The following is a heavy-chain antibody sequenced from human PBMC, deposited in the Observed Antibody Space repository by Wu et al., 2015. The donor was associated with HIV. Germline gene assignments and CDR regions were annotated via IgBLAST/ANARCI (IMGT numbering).Heavy chain of an antibody. CDR1: GYSFTAHY. V-gene: IGHV1-2*02. J-gene: IGHJ3*02. CDR3: ARGGWLQFLDAFDI. D-gene: IGHD5-24*01. Sequence: QVQLVQSGAEVTKPGASVRVSCQTSGYSFTAHYIHWVRQAPGQGLEWMGWIRPDSGATNYAEKFEDRVTMTRDASISTAYMQLNRLRSDDTAVYYCARGGWLQFLDAFDIWGQGTMVTVSS. CDR2: IRPDSGAT.